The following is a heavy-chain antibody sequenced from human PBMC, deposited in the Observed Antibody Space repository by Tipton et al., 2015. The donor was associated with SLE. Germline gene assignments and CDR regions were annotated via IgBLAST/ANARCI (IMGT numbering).Heavy chain of an antibody. V-gene: IGHV4-59*01. CDR1: GGSISRYY. Sequence: PGLVKPSETLSLTCSVSGGSISRYYWSWIRQFPGKGLEWIGYIYYSGSTNYNPSLESRVTMSVDTSKNQLSLKLDSVTAADTAIYYCAGLEDYFDPWGPGSLVTVFS. CDR3: AGLEDYFDP. J-gene: IGHJ4*02. D-gene: IGHD2-15*01. CDR2: IYYSGST.